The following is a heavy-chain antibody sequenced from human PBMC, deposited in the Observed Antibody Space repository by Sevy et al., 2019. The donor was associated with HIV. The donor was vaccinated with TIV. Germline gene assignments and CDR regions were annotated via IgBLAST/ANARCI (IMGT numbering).Heavy chain of an antibody. J-gene: IGHJ6*02. CDR3: AKVDVVVPVADYGLDV. D-gene: IGHD2-2*01. CDR2: ISRSGGSI. V-gene: IGHV3-23*01. CDR1: GFTFSNYA. Sequence: GGSLRLSCAASGFTFSNYAMSWVRQAPGKGLEWVSSISRSGGSIHYADSVKGRFTISRDNSKNTLYLQMNSLRAEETVVYYCAKVDVVVPVADYGLDVWGPGTTVTVSS.